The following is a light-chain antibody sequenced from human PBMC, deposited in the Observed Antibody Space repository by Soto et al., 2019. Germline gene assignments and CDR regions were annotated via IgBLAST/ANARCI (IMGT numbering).Light chain of an antibody. Sequence: QSVLTQPPSASGSPGQPVTISCTGTSSDVGGYNYVSWYQQHPGKAPKLMIYEVSKRPSGVPDRFSGSKSGNTASLTVSGLQAEDEADYYCSSYAGSNYFYVFGTGTKVTVL. CDR3: SSYAGSNYFYV. J-gene: IGLJ1*01. CDR2: EVS. V-gene: IGLV2-8*01. CDR1: SSDVGGYNY.